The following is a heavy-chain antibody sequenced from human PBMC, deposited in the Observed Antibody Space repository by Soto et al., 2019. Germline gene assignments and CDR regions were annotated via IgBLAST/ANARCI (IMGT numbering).Heavy chain of an antibody. Sequence: SETLSLTCSVSGYSVSSSDYYWAWIRQPPGKGLEWIGSMLYSGLTYYNPSLKSRVTLSVDTSKNQFSVRLNSVTASDTAVYYCAPLSVSLSGPYGIHVWGQGTTVTAP. V-gene: IGHV4-39*01. CDR2: MLYSGLT. CDR3: APLSVSLSGPYGIHV. D-gene: IGHD2-15*01. CDR1: GYSVSSSDYY. J-gene: IGHJ6*02.